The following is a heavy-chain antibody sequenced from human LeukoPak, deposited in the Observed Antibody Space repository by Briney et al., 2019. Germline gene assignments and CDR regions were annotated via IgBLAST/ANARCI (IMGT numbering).Heavy chain of an antibody. J-gene: IGHJ4*02. V-gene: IGHV1-24*01. D-gene: IGHD1-26*01. CDR2: FDPEVDKI. CDR3: AKDKTPNSGGYYSGSFDY. Sequence: SVKVSCKVSGKRLSGLSMAWVRQAPGKGLEWMGGFDPEVDKIRLAQKFQGRVTMTEDTSTDTAYMELNSLRAEDTAVYYCAKDKTPNSGGYYSGSFDYWGQGTLVTVSS. CDR1: GKRLSGLS.